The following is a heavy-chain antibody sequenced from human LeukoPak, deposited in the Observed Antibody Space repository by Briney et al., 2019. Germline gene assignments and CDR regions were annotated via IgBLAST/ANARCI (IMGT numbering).Heavy chain of an antibody. CDR3: AKDLTYYDGSVDY. CDR1: GFTFSSYG. D-gene: IGHD3-22*01. J-gene: IGHJ4*02. V-gene: IGHV3-33*06. CDR2: IWYDGSNK. Sequence: GRSLRLSCAASGFTFSSYGMHWVRQAPGKGLEWVAVIWYDGSNKYYADSVKGRFTISRDNSKNTLYLQMNSLRAEDTAVYYCAKDLTYYDGSVDYWSQGTLVTVSS.